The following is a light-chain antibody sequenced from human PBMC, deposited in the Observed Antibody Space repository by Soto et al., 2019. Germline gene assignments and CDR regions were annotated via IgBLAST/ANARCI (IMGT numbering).Light chain of an antibody. V-gene: IGKV1-5*02. CDR3: QQYGSSGT. CDR2: DAS. CDR1: QSITNW. J-gene: IGKJ1*01. Sequence: DIQMTQSPSTLSASVGDRVTIICRASQSITNWLAWYQQKPGKAPKFLIYDASSLESGVPSRFSGSGSGTEFTLTISSLQPDDFAVYYCQQYGSSGTFGQGTKVEIK.